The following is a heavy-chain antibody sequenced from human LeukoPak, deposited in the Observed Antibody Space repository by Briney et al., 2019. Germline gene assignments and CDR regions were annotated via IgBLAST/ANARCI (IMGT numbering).Heavy chain of an antibody. Sequence: GESLRISCKGSGYSFTSYWISWVRQMPGNGLEWMGRIDPSDSYTNYSPSFQGHVTISADKSISTAYLQWSSLKASDTAMCYCERQDDYGDYGGGYWGQGTLVTVSS. J-gene: IGHJ4*02. D-gene: IGHD4-17*01. V-gene: IGHV5-10-1*01. CDR2: IDPSDSYT. CDR1: GYSFTSYW. CDR3: ERQDDYGDYGGGY.